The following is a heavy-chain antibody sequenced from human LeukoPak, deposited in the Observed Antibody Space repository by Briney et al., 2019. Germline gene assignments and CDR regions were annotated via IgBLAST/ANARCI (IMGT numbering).Heavy chain of an antibody. V-gene: IGHV1-18*01. CDR3: ARVGYCSSTSCYAPWFDP. Sequence: ASVKVSCKASGYTFTSYGISWVRQAPGQGLEWMGWISAYNGNTNYVQKLQGRVTMTTDTSTSTAYMELRSLRSDDTAVYYCARVGYCSSTSCYAPWFDPWGQGTLVTVSS. J-gene: IGHJ5*02. CDR1: GYTFTSYG. CDR2: ISAYNGNT. D-gene: IGHD2-2*01.